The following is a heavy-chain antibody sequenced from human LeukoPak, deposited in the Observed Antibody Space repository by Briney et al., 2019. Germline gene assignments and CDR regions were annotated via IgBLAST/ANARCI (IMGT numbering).Heavy chain of an antibody. CDR3: ARVAAAGFAYDKFDP. Sequence: ASVKVSCKASGYTFISYYMHWVRQAPGQGLEWMGIINPSGASTNYAQKFQGRANMTRDTSTNTVYMELGSLRSEDTAVYYCARVAAAGFAYDKFDPWGQGTLVTVSS. D-gene: IGHD6-13*01. V-gene: IGHV1-46*01. CDR2: INPSGAST. CDR1: GYTFISYY. J-gene: IGHJ5*02.